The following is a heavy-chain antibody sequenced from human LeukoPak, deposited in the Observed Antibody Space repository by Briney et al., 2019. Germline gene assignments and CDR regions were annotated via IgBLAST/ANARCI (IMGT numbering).Heavy chain of an antibody. J-gene: IGHJ4*02. CDR1: GFTFDDYA. CDR3: ANERNRVFEA. D-gene: IGHD1-14*01. Sequence: GRSLRLSCAASGFTFDDYAMHWVRQAPGKGLEWVSGISWNSGSIGYADSVKGRFTISRDNAKNSLYLQINSLRIEDSALYFCANERNRVFEAWGQGTLVTVSS. CDR2: ISWNSGSI. V-gene: IGHV3-9*01.